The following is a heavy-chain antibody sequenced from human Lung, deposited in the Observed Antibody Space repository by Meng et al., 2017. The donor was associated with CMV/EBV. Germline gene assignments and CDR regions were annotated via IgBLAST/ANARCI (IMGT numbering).Heavy chain of an antibody. CDR3: ARGGRFSDA. J-gene: IGHJ5*02. V-gene: IGHV4-59*01. D-gene: IGHD3-10*01. CDR1: GGSISSYY. CDR2: SGST. Sequence: GSRRLSCSVSGGSISSYYWSWIRQPPGKGLEWIGYSGSTNYNPSLQSRVTISVDTSKNQCSLKLSSVTAADTAVYYCARGGRFSDAWGQGTVVTVAS.